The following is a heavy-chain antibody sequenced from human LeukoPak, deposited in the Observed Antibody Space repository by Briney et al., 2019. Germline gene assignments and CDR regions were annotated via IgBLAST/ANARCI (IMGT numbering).Heavy chain of an antibody. CDR3: AREMYYYDSSGYYY. V-gene: IGHV3-30-3*01. CDR1: GFTFSSYA. J-gene: IGHJ4*02. Sequence: GGSLRLSCAASGFTFSSYAMHWVRQAPGKGLEWVAVISYDGSNKYYADSVKGRFTISRDNAKNSLYLQMNSLRAEDTAVYYCAREMYYYDSSGYYYWGQGTLVTVSS. CDR2: ISYDGSNK. D-gene: IGHD3-22*01.